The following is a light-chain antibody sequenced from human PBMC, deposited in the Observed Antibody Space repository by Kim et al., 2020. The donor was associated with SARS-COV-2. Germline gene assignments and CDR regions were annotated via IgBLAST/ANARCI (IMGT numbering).Light chain of an antibody. V-gene: IGKV3-20*01. CDR3: QKSSNSPLT. J-gene: IGKJ4*01. CDR1: QSVINNF. Sequence: EIVLTQSPGTLSLSPGERATLSCRASQSVINNFLAWFQQKPGQPPRLLIYSASSRATGIPDRFRGGGSGTDFTLTISRLEPEDFAVYYCQKSSNSPLTFGGGTKVDI. CDR2: SAS.